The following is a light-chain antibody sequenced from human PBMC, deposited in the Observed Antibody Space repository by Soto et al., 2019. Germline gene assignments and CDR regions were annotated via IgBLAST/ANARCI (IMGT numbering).Light chain of an antibody. J-gene: IGLJ2*01. V-gene: IGLV2-14*03. CDR2: DVS. Sequence: QSALTQPASVSGSPGQSITISCAGTSSDVGGYNYVSWYQQHPGKAPKLMIYDVSNRPSGVSLRFSGSKSGNTASLTISGLQAEDEADYYCSSYTSSSTRVFGGGTKLTVL. CDR3: SSYTSSSTRV. CDR1: SSDVGGYNY.